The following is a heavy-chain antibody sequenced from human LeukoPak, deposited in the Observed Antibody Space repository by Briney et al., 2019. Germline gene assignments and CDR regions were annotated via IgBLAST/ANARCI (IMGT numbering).Heavy chain of an antibody. Sequence: SETLSLTCAVYGASFSYDYWSWIRQAPGKGLEWIGEINHSGSTNYNPSLKSRVTISVDTSKNQFSLKLSSVTAADTAVYYCARGPCLWASCYRRFDYWGQGTLVTVSS. CDR1: GASFSYDY. D-gene: IGHD2-2*02. J-gene: IGHJ4*02. CDR3: ARGPCLWASCYRRFDY. V-gene: IGHV4-34*01. CDR2: INHSGST.